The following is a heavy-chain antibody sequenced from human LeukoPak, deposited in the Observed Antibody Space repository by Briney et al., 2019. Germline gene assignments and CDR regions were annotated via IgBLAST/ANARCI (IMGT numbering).Heavy chain of an antibody. CDR3: AKDWFTMVRGSGYYFDY. J-gene: IGHJ4*02. CDR1: GFTFSSYA. D-gene: IGHD3-10*01. Sequence: GGSLRLSCAASGFTFSSYAMSWVRQAPGKGLEWVSAISGSGGSTYYADSVKGRFTISRDNSKNTLYLQMNSLRAEDTAVYYCAKDWFTMVRGSGYYFDYWGQGTLVTVSS. CDR2: ISGSGGST. V-gene: IGHV3-23*01.